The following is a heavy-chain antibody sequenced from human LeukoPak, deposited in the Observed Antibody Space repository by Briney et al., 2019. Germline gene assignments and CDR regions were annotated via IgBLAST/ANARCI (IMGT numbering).Heavy chain of an antibody. V-gene: IGHV3-23*01. D-gene: IGHD6-19*01. CDR1: EFTFSSYA. Sequence: PGGSLRLSCAASEFTFSSYAMSWVRQAPGKGLEWVSAISGSGGSTYYADSVKGRFTISRDNSKNTLYLQMNSLRAEDTAVYYCAKSYSGWYSNYFDYWGQGTLVTVSS. CDR3: AKSYSGWYSNYFDY. J-gene: IGHJ4*02. CDR2: ISGSGGST.